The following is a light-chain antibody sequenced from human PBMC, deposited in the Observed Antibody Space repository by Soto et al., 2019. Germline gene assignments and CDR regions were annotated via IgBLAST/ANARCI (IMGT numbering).Light chain of an antibody. CDR2: GAS. J-gene: IGKJ1*01. CDR3: HQYGSSPWT. V-gene: IGKV3-20*01. Sequence: EIVLNQSPGTLSLSKGERATLSCRASQSVSSSYLAWYQQKPGQAPRLLIYGASSRATGIPDRFTGSGSGTDFTLTISRLEPEDFAVFYCHQYGSSPWTFGQGTKVDIK. CDR1: QSVSSSY.